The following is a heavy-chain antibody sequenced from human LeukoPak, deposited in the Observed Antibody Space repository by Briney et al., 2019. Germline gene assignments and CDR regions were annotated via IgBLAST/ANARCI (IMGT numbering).Heavy chain of an antibody. CDR1: GFTFSSYW. D-gene: IGHD3-22*01. V-gene: IGHV3-74*01. J-gene: IGHJ5*02. CDR2: INSDGSST. CDR3: EKGGGDDSSGYKKNWFDP. Sequence: PGGSLRLSCAASGFTFSSYWMHWVRQAPGKGLVWVSRINSDGSSTSYADSVKRRFTISRENAKNTLYLQMNSLRAEDTAVYCCEKGGGDDSSGYKKNWFDPWGQGTLVTVSS.